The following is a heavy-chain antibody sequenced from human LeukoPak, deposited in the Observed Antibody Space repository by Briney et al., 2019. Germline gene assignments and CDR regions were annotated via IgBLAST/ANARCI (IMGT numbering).Heavy chain of an antibody. V-gene: IGHV4-34*01. Sequence: PSETLSLTCAAYGGPFSGYYWSWIRQPPGKGLEWIGEINHSGSTNYNPSLKSRVTISVDTSKNQFSLKLSSVTAADTAVYYCARVPASSSWYARSYFDYWGQGTLVTVSS. D-gene: IGHD6-13*01. CDR3: ARVPASSSWYARSYFDY. CDR2: INHSGST. J-gene: IGHJ4*02. CDR1: GGPFSGYY.